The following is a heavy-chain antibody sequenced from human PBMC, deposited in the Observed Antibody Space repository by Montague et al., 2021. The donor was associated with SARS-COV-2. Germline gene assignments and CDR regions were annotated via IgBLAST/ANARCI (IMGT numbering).Heavy chain of an antibody. Sequence: SETLSLTCTVSGGSISNHYWSWIRQPPGKGLEWIGYISDRGDTNYNTSLKSPVTISADTPKNQFSLRLSSVTAADTAVYYCARISRNSGVVGGFDIWGQGTVVTVSS. V-gene: IGHV4-59*11. CDR1: GGSISNHY. CDR2: ISDRGDT. J-gene: IGHJ3*02. CDR3: ARISRNSGVVGGFDI. D-gene: IGHD2-15*01.